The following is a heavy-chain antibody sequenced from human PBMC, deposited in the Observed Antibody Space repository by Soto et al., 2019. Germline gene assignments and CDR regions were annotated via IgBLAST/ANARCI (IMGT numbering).Heavy chain of an antibody. J-gene: IGHJ5*02. CDR2: ISAYNGNT. CDR3: ARDHHYYCSSTSCYIAGWFDP. Sequence: QVQLVQSGAEVKKPGASVQVSCKASGYTFTSYGISWVRQAPGQGLEWMGWISAYNGNTNYAQKLQGRVTMTTDTSTSTAYMELRSLRSDDTAVYYCARDHHYYCSSTSCYIAGWFDPWGQGTLVTVSS. V-gene: IGHV1-18*04. D-gene: IGHD2-2*02. CDR1: GYTFTSYG.